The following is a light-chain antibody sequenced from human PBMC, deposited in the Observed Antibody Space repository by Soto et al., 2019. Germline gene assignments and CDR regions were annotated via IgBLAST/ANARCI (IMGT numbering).Light chain of an antibody. J-gene: IGLJ2*01. V-gene: IGLV1-51*01. Sequence: QSVLTQPPSVSAAPGQRVSISCSGSSSNIENNPVSWYQQLPGTVPRLLIHDNDKRPSRIPDRFSGSKSGTSATGGITGVQTVDEADFYCGSWASRLSGGVFGGGTKLTVL. CDR2: DND. CDR1: SSNIENNP. CDR3: GSWASRLSGGV.